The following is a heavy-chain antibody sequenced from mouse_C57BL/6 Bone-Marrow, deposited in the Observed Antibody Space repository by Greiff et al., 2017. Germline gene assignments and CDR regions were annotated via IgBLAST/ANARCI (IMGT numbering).Heavy chain of an antibody. CDR1: GYTFTNYW. Sequence: QVHVKQSGAELVRPGTSVKMSCKASGYTFTNYWIGWAKQRPGHGLEWIGDIYPGGGYTNYNEKFKGKATLTADKSSSTAYMQFSSLTSEDSAIYYCARGTGFRAMDYWGQGTSVTVSS. J-gene: IGHJ4*01. CDR3: ARGTGFRAMDY. V-gene: IGHV1-63*01. CDR2: IYPGGGYT. D-gene: IGHD4-1*01.